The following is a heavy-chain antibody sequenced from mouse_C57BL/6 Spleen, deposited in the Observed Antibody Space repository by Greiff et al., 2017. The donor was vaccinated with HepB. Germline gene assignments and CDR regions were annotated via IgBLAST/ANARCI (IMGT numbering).Heavy chain of an antibody. CDR1: GYTFTSYW. CDR3: ARSGDDCYYTWFGD. Sequence: QVQLQQPGAELVKPGASVKLSCKASGYTFTSYWMHWVKQRPGRGLEWIGRIDPNSGGTKYNEKFKSKATLTVDKPSSPAYMQLSSLTSEDTAVYYCARSGDDCYYTWFGDWGQGTMVTVAA. J-gene: IGHJ3*01. D-gene: IGHD2-3*01. CDR2: IDPNSGGT. V-gene: IGHV1-72*01.